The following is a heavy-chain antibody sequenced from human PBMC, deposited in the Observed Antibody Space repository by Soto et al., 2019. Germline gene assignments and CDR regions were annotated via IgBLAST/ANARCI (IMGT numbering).Heavy chain of an antibody. J-gene: IGHJ4*02. CDR2: IYYSGST. V-gene: IGHV4-39*01. D-gene: IGHD4-17*01. CDR1: GCSISSGGYY. CDR3: ARHPPYGPLDY. Sequence: PSETLSLTCTVSGCSISSGGYYWSWIRQHPGKGLEWIGYIYYSGSTYYNPSLKSRVTISGDTSKNQFSLRLTSVTAADTAVYYCARHPPYGPLDYWGQGTLVTV.